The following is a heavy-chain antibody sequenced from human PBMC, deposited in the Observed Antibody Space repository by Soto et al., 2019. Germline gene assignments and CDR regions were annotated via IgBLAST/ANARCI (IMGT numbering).Heavy chain of an antibody. CDR1: GGSISSSSYY. D-gene: IGHD3-3*01. CDR2: IYYSGST. V-gene: IGHV4-39*01. CDR3: ARHLRFLEWYPSGWFDP. Sequence: SETLSLTCTVSGGSISSSSYYWGWIRQPPGKGLEWIGSIYYSGSTYYNPSLKSRVTISVDTSKNQFSLKLSSVTAADTAVYYCARHLRFLEWYPSGWFDPWGQGTLVTVSS. J-gene: IGHJ5*02.